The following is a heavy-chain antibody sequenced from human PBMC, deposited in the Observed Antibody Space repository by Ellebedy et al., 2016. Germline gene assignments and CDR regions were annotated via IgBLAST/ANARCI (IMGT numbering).Heavy chain of an antibody. V-gene: IGHV3-30*01. Sequence: SVKGRFTISRDNSENILLLQMNSLRAEDTAVYYCARITRPDYWGQGTLVTVSS. J-gene: IGHJ4*02. CDR3: ARITRPDY.